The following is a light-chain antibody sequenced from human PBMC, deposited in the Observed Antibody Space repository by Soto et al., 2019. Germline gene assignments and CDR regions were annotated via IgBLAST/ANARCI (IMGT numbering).Light chain of an antibody. J-gene: IGKJ1*01. V-gene: IGKV3-20*01. CDR1: QSVSSTY. CDR2: GAS. CDR3: QQYGNSWT. Sequence: EIVLTQSPATLSLSPGERATLSCRASQSVSSTYLGWYQQKPGQAPRLLIYGASSRATGIPDRFSGSGSGTDFTLTISRLEPEDFAVYYCQQYGNSWTFGQGTKVDIK.